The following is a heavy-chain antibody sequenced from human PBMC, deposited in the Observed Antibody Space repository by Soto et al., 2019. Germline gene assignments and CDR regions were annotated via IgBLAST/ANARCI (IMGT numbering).Heavy chain of an antibody. CDR1: GYTFTGYY. J-gene: IGHJ4*02. CDR3: AREAYCGGDCYSGPFDY. V-gene: IGHV1-2*04. Sequence: ASVKVSCKASGYTFTGYYMHWVRQAPGQGLDWMVWINPNSGGTNYAQKFQGWVTMTRDTSISTAYMELSRLRSDDTAVYYCAREAYCGGDCYSGPFDYWGQGTLVTVSS. CDR2: INPNSGGT. D-gene: IGHD2-21*02.